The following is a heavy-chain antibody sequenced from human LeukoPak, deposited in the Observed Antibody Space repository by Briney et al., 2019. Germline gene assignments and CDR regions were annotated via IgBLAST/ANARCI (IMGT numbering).Heavy chain of an antibody. CDR1: GGSISSGGYY. V-gene: IGHV4-31*03. Sequence: PSQTLSLTCTVSGGSISSGGYYWSWISQHPGKGLEWIGYIYYSGSTYYNPSLKSRVTISVDTSKNQFSLKLSSVTAADTAVYYCARQYYYDSSGYYYFDYWGQGTLVTVSS. CDR2: IYYSGST. D-gene: IGHD3-22*01. J-gene: IGHJ4*02. CDR3: ARQYYYDSSGYYYFDY.